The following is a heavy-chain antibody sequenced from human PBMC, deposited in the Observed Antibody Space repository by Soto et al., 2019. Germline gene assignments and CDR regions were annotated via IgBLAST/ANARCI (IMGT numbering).Heavy chain of an antibody. V-gene: IGHV5-51*01. CDR3: ARLPYCGGDCYSKYYYYYYGMDV. CDR1: GYSFTSYW. Sequence: GESLKISCKGSGYSFTSYWIGWVRQMPGKGLEWMGIIYPGDSDTRYSPSFQGQVTISADKSISTAYLQWSSLKASDTAMYYCARLPYCGGDCYSKYYYYYYGMDVWGQGTTVTVSS. CDR2: IYPGDSDT. D-gene: IGHD2-21*02. J-gene: IGHJ6*02.